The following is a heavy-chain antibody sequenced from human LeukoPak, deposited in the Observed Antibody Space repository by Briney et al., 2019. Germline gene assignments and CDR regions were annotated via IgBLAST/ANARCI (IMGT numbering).Heavy chain of an antibody. CDR3: ARGLWFGELLAYYFDY. D-gene: IGHD3-10*01. CDR2: IYYSGST. Sequence: SETLSLTCTVSGGSISSSSYYWGWIRQPPGKGLEWIGTIYYSGSTYYNPSLKSRVTISVDTSKNQFSLNPSSVTAADTAVYYCARGLWFGELLAYYFDYWGQGTLVTVSS. V-gene: IGHV4-39*07. CDR1: GGSISSSSYY. J-gene: IGHJ4*02.